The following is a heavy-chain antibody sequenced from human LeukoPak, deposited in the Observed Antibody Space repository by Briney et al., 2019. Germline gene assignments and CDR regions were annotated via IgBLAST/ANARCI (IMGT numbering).Heavy chain of an antibody. Sequence: GGSLRLSCAASGFTFSSYAMSWVRQAPGKGLEGVSAISGSGGSTYYADSVRGRFTISRDNSKNTLYLQMNSLRAEDTAVYYCAKGEVRGPTQYFQHWGQGTLVTVSS. CDR3: AKGEVRGPTQYFQH. J-gene: IGHJ1*01. CDR2: ISGSGGST. CDR1: GFTFSSYA. V-gene: IGHV3-23*01. D-gene: IGHD3-10*01.